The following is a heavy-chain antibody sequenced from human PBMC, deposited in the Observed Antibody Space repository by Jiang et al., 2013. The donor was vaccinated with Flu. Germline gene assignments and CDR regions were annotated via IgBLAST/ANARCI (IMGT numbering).Heavy chain of an antibody. CDR2: IYYSGST. V-gene: IGHV4-61*01. J-gene: IGHJ4*02. D-gene: IGHD3-3*01. CDR3: ARVYDFWSGSVSYYFDY. CDR1: GGSVSSGSYY. Sequence: GLVKPSETLSLTCTVSGGSVSSGSYYWSWIRQPPGKGLEWIGYIYYSGSTNYNPSLKSRVTISVDTSKNQFSLKLSSVTAADTAVYYCARVYDFWSGSVSYYFDYWGQGTLVTVSS.